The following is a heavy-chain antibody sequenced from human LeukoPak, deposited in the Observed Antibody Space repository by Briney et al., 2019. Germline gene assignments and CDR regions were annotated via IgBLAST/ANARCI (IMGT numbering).Heavy chain of an antibody. J-gene: IGHJ3*02. CDR1: GFTFDDYA. CDR3: AKESGSYTAFDI. V-gene: IGHV3-9*01. Sequence: GGSLRLSCAASGFTFDDYAFHWVRQAPGKGLEWVSGTSWNSGSIGYADSVKGRFTISRDNAKNSLYLQMNSLRAEDTALYYCAKESGSYTAFDIWGQGTMVTVSS. D-gene: IGHD1-26*01. CDR2: TSWNSGSI.